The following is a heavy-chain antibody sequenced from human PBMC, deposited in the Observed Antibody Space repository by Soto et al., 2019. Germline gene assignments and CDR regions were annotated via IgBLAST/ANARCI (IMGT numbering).Heavy chain of an antibody. CDR3: AKDPPVIEVVKVFEY. CDR2: ISGSGTKT. Sequence: EVHLLESGGALVQPGGSLRLSCAASGFSFSSYAMSWVRQAPGKGLDWVSAISGSGTKTHYADSVKGRFTISRDNSKNTLYLQLNSLRAEDTAVYYCAKDPPVIEVVKVFEYWGRGARVTVSS. V-gene: IGHV3-23*01. D-gene: IGHD3-22*01. CDR1: GFSFSSYA. J-gene: IGHJ4*02.